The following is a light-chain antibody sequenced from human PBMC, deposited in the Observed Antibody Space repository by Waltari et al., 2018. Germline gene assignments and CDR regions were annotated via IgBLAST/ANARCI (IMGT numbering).Light chain of an antibody. Sequence: QSALTQPPSASGSPGPSVTIPCTGTSSDVGGYGYVSWYQQHPDKAPKLMIYDVTKRPSVVPDRFSGSKSGNTASLTVSGLQAEDEADYYCSSYAGSNLWVFGGGTKLTVL. V-gene: IGLV2-8*01. CDR3: SSYAGSNLWV. CDR1: SSDVGGYGY. J-gene: IGLJ3*02. CDR2: DVT.